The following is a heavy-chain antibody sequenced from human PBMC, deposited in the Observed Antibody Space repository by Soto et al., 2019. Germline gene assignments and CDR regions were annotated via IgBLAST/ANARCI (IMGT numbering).Heavy chain of an antibody. D-gene: IGHD6-13*01. J-gene: IGHJ4*02. CDR3: AKSIAAAGQPFDY. V-gene: IGHV3-9*01. CDR1: GFTFDDYA. CDR2: ISWNSGSI. Sequence: GGSLRLSCAASGFTFDDYAMHWVRQAPGKGLEWVSGISWNSGSIGYADSVKGRFTISRDNAKNSLYLQMNSLRAEDTALYYCAKSIAAAGQPFDYWGQGTLVTVSS.